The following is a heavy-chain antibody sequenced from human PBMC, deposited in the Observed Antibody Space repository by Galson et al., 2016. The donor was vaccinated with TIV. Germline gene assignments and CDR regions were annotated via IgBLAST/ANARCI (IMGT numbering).Heavy chain of an antibody. CDR2: INWNSGTI. Sequence: SLRLSCAGAGFIFEDYAMNWVRQVPGKGLEWVSYINWNSGTIRYAESVKGRFTISRDNAKNSLYLQMDSLRPEDTAFYFCARDRGLSGYYFDYWGQGTLVTVSS. CDR3: ARDRGLSGYYFDY. D-gene: IGHD2-2*03. J-gene: IGHJ4*02. CDR1: GFIFEDYA. V-gene: IGHV3-9*01.